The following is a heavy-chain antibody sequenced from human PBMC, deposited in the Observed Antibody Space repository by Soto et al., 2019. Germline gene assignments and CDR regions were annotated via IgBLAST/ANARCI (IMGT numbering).Heavy chain of an antibody. J-gene: IGHJ6*02. D-gene: IGHD4-4*01. CDR1: GYPFTGPY. CDR3: ARDFRTYSHGVDV. Sequence: ASVKVSCKASGYPFTGPYIYWVRQAPGQGLEWMGWINPSSGGTEFAEKFQGRVTVTRDTSIRTVFLELNSLTSDDTGVYFCARDFRTYSHGVDVWGRGTAVTVSS. V-gene: IGHV1-2*02. CDR2: INPSSGGT.